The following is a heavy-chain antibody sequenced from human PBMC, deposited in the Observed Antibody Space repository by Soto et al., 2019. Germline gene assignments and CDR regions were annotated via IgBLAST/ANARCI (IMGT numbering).Heavy chain of an antibody. D-gene: IGHD1-1*01. J-gene: IGHJ5*02. CDR2: IYYSGST. CDR1: GGSVSSGSYY. Sequence: QVQLQESCPGLVKPSETLSLTCTVSGGSVSSGSYYWSWIRQPPGKGLEWIGYIYYSGSTNYNPSLKSRVTISVDTSKNQFSLKLSSVTAADTAVYYCARGTTWFDPWGQGTLVTVSS. CDR3: ARGTTWFDP. V-gene: IGHV4-61*01.